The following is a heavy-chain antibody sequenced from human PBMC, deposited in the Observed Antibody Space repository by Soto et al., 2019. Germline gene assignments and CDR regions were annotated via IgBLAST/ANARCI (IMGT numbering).Heavy chain of an antibody. CDR1: GYTFTSYY. J-gene: IGHJ3*02. D-gene: IGHD3-22*01. V-gene: IGHV1-46*03. CDR2: INPSGGST. Sequence: QVQLVQSGAEVKKPGASVKVSCKASGYTFTSYYMHWVRQAPGQGLEWMGIINPSGGSTSYAQKFQGRVTMTRDTSTSTVYMELSSLRSEDTAVYDCARDYYVHAFDIWGQGTMVTVSS. CDR3: ARDYYVHAFDI.